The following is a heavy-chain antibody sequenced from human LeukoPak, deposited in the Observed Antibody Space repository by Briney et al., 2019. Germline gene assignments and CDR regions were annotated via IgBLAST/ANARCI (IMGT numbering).Heavy chain of an antibody. Sequence: GGSLRLSCAASGFTFSSYAMNWVRQAPGKGLEWVSTISGNGGSTYYADSVKGRFTISRDNSKNTLYLQMNSLRAEDTAVYYCARGMMKGAITMVRGARGWFYMDVWGKGTTVTISS. D-gene: IGHD3-10*01. CDR3: ARGMMKGAITMVRGARGWFYMDV. CDR1: GFTFSSYA. V-gene: IGHV3-23*01. CDR2: ISGNGGST. J-gene: IGHJ6*03.